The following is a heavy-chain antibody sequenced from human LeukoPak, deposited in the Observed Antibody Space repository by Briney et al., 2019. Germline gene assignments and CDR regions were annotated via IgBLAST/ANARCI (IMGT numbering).Heavy chain of an antibody. V-gene: IGHV3-53*05. CDR2: IYSGGST. Sequence: GGSLRLSCAASGFTFSSNYMSWVRQAPGKGLEWVSVIYSGGSTYYADSVKGRFTISRDNSKNTLYLQMNSLRAEDTAVYYCARDPLGQPTYYFDYWGQGTLVTVSS. CDR3: ARDPLGQPTYYFDY. J-gene: IGHJ4*02. CDR1: GFTFSSNY. D-gene: IGHD6-13*01.